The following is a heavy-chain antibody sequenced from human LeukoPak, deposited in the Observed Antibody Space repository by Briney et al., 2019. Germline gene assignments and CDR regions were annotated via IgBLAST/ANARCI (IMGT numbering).Heavy chain of an antibody. CDR3: ARVGGTWNWFDP. J-gene: IGHJ5*02. Sequence: GGSLRLSCAASGFTFSSYAMSWVRQAPGKGLEWVSVIYSGGSTYYADSVKGRFTISRDNSKNTLYLQMNSLRAEDTAVYYCARVGGTWNWFDPWGQGTLVTVSS. CDR2: IYSGGST. D-gene: IGHD1-1*01. CDR1: GFTFSSYA. V-gene: IGHV3-53*01.